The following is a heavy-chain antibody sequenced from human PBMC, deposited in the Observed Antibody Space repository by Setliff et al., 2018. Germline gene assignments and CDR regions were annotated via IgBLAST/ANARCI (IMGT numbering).Heavy chain of an antibody. D-gene: IGHD6-13*01. CDR2: IHVDGITT. Sequence: GASLKISCVASSFNLANYAVTWVRQAPGKGLEWVSSIHVDGITTYYADSVKGRFTTSRDNSKNTLYLQMNSLRAEETAIYYCAKCSSWHSHYPHFNYWGQGTLVTVSS. J-gene: IGHJ4*02. CDR1: SFNLANYA. CDR3: AKCSSWHSHYPHFNY. V-gene: IGHV3-23*01.